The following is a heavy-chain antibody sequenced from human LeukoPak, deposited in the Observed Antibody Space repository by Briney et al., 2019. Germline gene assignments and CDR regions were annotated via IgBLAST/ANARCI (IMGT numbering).Heavy chain of an antibody. D-gene: IGHD2-2*01. CDR3: ARAVVVVPAVGPLNGFDP. CDR1: GGTFSSYA. CDR2: IIPIFGTA. Sequence: SVKVSCKASGGTFSSYAISWVRQAPGQGLEWMGGIIPIFGTANYAQKFQGRVTITADESTSTAYMELSSLRSEDTAVYYCARAVVVVPAVGPLNGFDPWGQGTLVTVSS. V-gene: IGHV1-69*13. J-gene: IGHJ5*02.